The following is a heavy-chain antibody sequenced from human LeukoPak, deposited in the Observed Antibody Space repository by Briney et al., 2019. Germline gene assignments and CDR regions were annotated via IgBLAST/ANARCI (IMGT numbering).Heavy chain of an antibody. V-gene: IGHV3-21*01. D-gene: IGHD2-2*01. CDR1: GFTFSSYS. CDR3: ARDGPHCSSTSCPFYYYYGMDV. Sequence: GGPLRLSCAASGFTFSSYSMNWVRQAPGKGLEWVSSISSSSSYIYYADSVKGRFTISRDNAKNSLYLQMNSLRAEDTAVYYCARDGPHCSSTSCPFYYYYGMDVWAKGPRSPSP. J-gene: IGHJ6*02. CDR2: ISSSSSYI.